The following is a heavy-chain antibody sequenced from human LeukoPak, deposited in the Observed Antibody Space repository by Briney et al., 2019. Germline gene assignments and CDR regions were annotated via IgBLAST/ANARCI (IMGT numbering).Heavy chain of an antibody. CDR1: GGSFSGYY. V-gene: IGHV4-34*01. CDR3: AREVVAAAGTVDY. Sequence: SETLSLTCAVYGGSFSGYYWSWIRQPPGKGLEWIGEINHSGSTNYNPSLKSRVTISVDTSKNQFSLRLRSVTAADTAVYYCAREVVAAAGTVDYWGQGTLVIVSS. D-gene: IGHD6-13*01. J-gene: IGHJ4*02. CDR2: INHSGST.